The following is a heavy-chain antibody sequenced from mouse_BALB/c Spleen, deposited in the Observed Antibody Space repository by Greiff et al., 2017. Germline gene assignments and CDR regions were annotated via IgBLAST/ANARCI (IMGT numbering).Heavy chain of an antibody. D-gene: IGHD4-1*01. Sequence: EVMLVESGGGLVKPGGSLKLSCAASGFTFSDYYMYWVRQTPEKRLEWVATISDGGSYTYYPDSVKGRFTISRDNAKNNLYLQMSSLKSEDTAMYYCARAWGNYFDYWGQGTTLTVSS. CDR2: ISDGGSYT. V-gene: IGHV5-4*02. CDR1: GFTFSDYY. CDR3: ARAWGNYFDY. J-gene: IGHJ2*01.